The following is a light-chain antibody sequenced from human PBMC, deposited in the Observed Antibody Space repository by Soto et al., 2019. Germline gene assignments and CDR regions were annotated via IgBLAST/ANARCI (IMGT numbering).Light chain of an antibody. J-gene: IGKJ3*01. CDR2: AAS. V-gene: IGKV1-39*01. CDR1: QSVSGW. Sequence: DIQITQTPSTLSASVGVTVTVTCRASQSVSGWLAWYQQKPGKAPQLLIYAASSLQSGVPSRFSGSGSGTDFILTISNLQPEDFATYYCQQSYSTPRTFGPGTKVDIK. CDR3: QQSYSTPRT.